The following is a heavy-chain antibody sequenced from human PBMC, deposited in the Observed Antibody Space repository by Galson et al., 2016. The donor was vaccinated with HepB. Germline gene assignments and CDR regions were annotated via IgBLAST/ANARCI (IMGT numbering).Heavy chain of an antibody. CDR2: ITSSGGTR. Sequence: GMSWVRQTPGRGLEWVSGITSSGGTRHYADSVKGRFTISRDNSKNTLYLYMNSLRAGDTAVYYCGKHGGFDYWGQGALVTVSS. V-gene: IGHV3-23*01. CDR1: G. CDR3: GKHGGFDY. J-gene: IGHJ4*02. D-gene: IGHD3-16*01.